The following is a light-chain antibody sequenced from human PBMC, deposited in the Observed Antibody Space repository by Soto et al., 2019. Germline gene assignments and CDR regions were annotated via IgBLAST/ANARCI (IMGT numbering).Light chain of an antibody. V-gene: IGKV3-11*01. CDR1: QYINTR. CDR2: QTS. Sequence: IVLTQSPATLSSYPRDRVTLSCRASQYINTRLAWYQHRPGQAPRLLIYQTSIRAAGIPARFSASGTGTDFTLTISDVQPEDFAVYYCHQRQSWPRTFGQGTK. CDR3: HQRQSWPRT. J-gene: IGKJ1*01.